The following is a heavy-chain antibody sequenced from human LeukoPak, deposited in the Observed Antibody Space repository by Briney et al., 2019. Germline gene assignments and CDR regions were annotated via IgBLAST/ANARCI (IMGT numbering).Heavy chain of an antibody. Sequence: SVKVSCKASGGTFSSYAISWVRQAPGQGLEWMGGIIPIFGTANYAQKFQGRVTINADESTSTAHMELSSLRSEDTAVYYCARGQDIVVVPAALDYWGQGTLVTVSS. CDR2: IIPIFGTA. CDR1: GGTFSSYA. D-gene: IGHD2-2*01. J-gene: IGHJ4*02. CDR3: ARGQDIVVVPAALDY. V-gene: IGHV1-69*01.